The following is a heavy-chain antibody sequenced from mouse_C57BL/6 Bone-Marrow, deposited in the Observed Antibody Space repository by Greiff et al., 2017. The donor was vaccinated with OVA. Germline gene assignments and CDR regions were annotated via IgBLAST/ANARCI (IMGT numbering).Heavy chain of an antibody. CDR2: IYPRSGNT. D-gene: IGHD2-4*01. Sequence: VQLQQSGAELARPGASVKLSCKASGYTFTSYGISWVKQRTGQGLEWIGEIYPRSGNTYYNEKFKGKATLTADKSSSTAYMELRSLTSEDSAVYFCARRYYDYDGGLRFAYWGQGTLVTVSA. CDR3: ARRYYDYDGGLRFAY. J-gene: IGHJ3*01. CDR1: GYTFTSYG. V-gene: IGHV1-81*01.